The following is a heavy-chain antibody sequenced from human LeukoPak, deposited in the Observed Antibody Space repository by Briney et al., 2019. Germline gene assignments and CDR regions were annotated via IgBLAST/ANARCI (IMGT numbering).Heavy chain of an antibody. Sequence: SVKVSCKASGGTFSSYAISWVRQAPGQGLEWMGRIIPIFGIANYAQKFQGRVTITADKSTSTAYMELSSLRSEDTAAYYCANLGGNSSSFDAFDIWGQGTMVTVSS. CDR3: ANLGGNSSSFDAFDI. D-gene: IGHD6-6*01. CDR1: GGTFSSYA. CDR2: IIPIFGIA. J-gene: IGHJ3*02. V-gene: IGHV1-69*04.